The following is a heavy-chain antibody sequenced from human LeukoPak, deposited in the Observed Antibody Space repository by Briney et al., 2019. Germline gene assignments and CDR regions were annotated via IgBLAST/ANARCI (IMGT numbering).Heavy chain of an antibody. J-gene: IGHJ4*02. CDR3: ARESKGRSKIDY. CDR2: IKQDGSEK. CDR1: GFTFSSYW. Sequence: GGSLRLSCAASGFTFSSYWMSWVRQAPGKGLEWVANIKQDGSEKYYVDSVKGRFTISRDKSKNSLYLQMNSLRAEDTAVYYCARESKGRSKIDYWGQGTLVTVSS. V-gene: IGHV3-7*01.